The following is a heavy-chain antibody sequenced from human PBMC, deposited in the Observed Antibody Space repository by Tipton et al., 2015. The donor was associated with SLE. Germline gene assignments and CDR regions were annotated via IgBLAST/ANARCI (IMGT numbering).Heavy chain of an antibody. V-gene: IGHV4-59*12. CDR3: ARDLAWGLEGFAY. CDR1: NGSISSFF. CDR2: MSYSGSS. D-gene: IGHD7-27*01. Sequence: GLVKPSETLSLTCTVSNGSISSFFWSWIRQPPGKELEWIGYMSYSGSSNYNPSLASRVTISVDTSKNQFSLKLSSVTAADTAIYYCARDLAWGLEGFAYWGQGALVTVSS. J-gene: IGHJ4*02.